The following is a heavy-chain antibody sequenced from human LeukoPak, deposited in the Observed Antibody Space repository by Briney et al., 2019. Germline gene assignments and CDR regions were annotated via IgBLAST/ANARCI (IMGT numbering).Heavy chain of an antibody. V-gene: IGHV1-18*01. D-gene: IGHD3-22*01. J-gene: IGHJ4*02. CDR1: GYTFTSYG. CDR2: ISAYNGNT. Sequence: GASVKVSCKASGYTFTSYGISWVRQAPGQGLEWMGWISAYNGNTNYAQKLQGRVTMTTDTSTSTAYMELRSLRSDDTAVYYCARGHRRYYDRSGYYPGDGEAEDFDYWGQGTLVTVSS. CDR3: ARGHRRYYDRSGYYPGDGEAEDFDY.